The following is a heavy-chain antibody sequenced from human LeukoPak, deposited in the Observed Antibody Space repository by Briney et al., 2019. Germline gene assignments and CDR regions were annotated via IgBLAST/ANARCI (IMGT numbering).Heavy chain of an antibody. CDR3: AELGITMIGGV. D-gene: IGHD3-10*02. J-gene: IGHJ6*04. CDR1: EFSVGSNY. CDR2: IYSGGST. V-gene: IGHV3-66*01. Sequence: GGFLRLSCAASEFSVGSNYMTWVRQAPGKGLEWVSLIYSGGSTYYADSVKGRFTISRDNAKNSLYLQMNSLRAEDTAVYYCAELGITMIGGVWGKGTTVTISS.